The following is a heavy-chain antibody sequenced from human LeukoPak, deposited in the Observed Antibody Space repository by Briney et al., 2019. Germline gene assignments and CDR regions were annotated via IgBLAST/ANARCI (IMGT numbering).Heavy chain of an antibody. CDR2: IYSSGST. J-gene: IGHJ4*02. Sequence: SETLSLTCTVSGGSIRNYYWSWIRQPPGKGLEWIGYIYSSGSTNYNASLKSRVTISVDTSKNQFSLNVNSVTAADTAVYYCARHGTPLRYGSGNYYKGAPFDYWGQGTLVTVSS. CDR1: GGSIRNYY. D-gene: IGHD3-10*01. V-gene: IGHV4-59*01. CDR3: ARHGTPLRYGSGNYYKGAPFDY.